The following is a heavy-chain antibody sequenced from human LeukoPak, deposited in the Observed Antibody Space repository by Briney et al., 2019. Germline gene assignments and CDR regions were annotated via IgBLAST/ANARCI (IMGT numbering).Heavy chain of an antibody. CDR1: GGSISSYD. J-gene: IGHJ5*02. D-gene: IGHD3-16*01. Sequence: SETLSLTCTVSGGSISSYDWSWIRQPAGKGLEWIGRIYTSGSPNYNPSLKSRVTISVDKSKNQFSLKLRSVTAADTAVYYCASQRIMITFGGTTWGNWFDPWGQGTLVTVSS. CDR2: IYTSGSP. V-gene: IGHV4-4*07. CDR3: ASQRIMITFGGTTWGNWFDP.